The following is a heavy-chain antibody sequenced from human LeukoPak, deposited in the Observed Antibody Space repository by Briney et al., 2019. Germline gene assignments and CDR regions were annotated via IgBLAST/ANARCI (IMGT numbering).Heavy chain of an antibody. J-gene: IGHJ3*02. Sequence: GGSLRLSCAASGFTFSSYSMNWVRQAPGKGLELVSSISSSSSYIYYADSVKGRFTISRDNAKNSLYLQMNSLRAEDTAVYYCARDAQENYDFWTEGAFDIWGQGTLVTVSS. V-gene: IGHV3-21*01. D-gene: IGHD3-3*01. CDR1: GFTFSSYS. CDR3: ARDAQENYDFWTEGAFDI. CDR2: ISSSSSYI.